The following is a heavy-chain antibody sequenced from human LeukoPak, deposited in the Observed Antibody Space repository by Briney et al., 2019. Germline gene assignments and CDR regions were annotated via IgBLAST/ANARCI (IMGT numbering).Heavy chain of an antibody. CDR2: ISSSTSTI. V-gene: IGHV3-48*04. CDR3: ARDHVPAAARCFDY. D-gene: IGHD2-2*01. CDR1: GFTFSTYS. J-gene: IGHJ4*02. Sequence: GGSLRLSCAASGFTFSTYSMNWVRQAPGKGLEWVSYISSSTSTIYYADSVKGRFTISRDDAKNSLYLQMNSLRAEDTAVYYCARDHVPAAARCFDYWGQGTLVTVSS.